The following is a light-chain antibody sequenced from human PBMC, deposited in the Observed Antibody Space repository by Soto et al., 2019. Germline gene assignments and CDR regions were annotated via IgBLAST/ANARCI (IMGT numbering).Light chain of an antibody. Sequence: IVMTQSPDSLAVSLGERATINCNSMQTVLYSSNNNKYLAWYQQKKGQPPKLLISWASTRESGVPDRISGSGYETDLTLTITSMKAEDVEVYYCQQYYSYPITFGHGTRLEI. J-gene: IGKJ5*01. CDR3: QQYYSYPIT. CDR1: QTVLYSSNNNKY. CDR2: WAS. V-gene: IGKV4-1*01.